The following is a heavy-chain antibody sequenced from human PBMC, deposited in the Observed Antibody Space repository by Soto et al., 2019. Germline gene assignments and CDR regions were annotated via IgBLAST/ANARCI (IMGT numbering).Heavy chain of an antibody. CDR3: AREPPPPASVAGAGPSGMDV. Sequence: GGSLRLSCAASGFPFSSYAMHWVRQAPGKGLEWVAVISYDGSNKYYADSVKGRFTISRDNSKNTLYLQMNSLRAEDTAVYYCAREPPPPASVAGAGPSGMDVWGQGTTVTVSS. V-gene: IGHV3-30-3*01. J-gene: IGHJ6*02. D-gene: IGHD6-19*01. CDR1: GFPFSSYA. CDR2: ISYDGSNK.